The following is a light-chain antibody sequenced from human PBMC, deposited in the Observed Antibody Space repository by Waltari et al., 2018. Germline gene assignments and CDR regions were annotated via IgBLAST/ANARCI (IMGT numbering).Light chain of an antibody. J-gene: IGLJ2*01. CDR2: DNY. V-gene: IGLV1-51*01. CDR1: SANMGNYF. Sequence: QSVLTQPTSVSAAPGQKVTISCSVSSANMGNYFLSRYHQPPGATPKLLIYDNYKRPSGIPYRFSASKSGTSATLDITGLQVGDEADYYCATWDNSLTAVVFGGGTKLTVL. CDR3: ATWDNSLTAVV.